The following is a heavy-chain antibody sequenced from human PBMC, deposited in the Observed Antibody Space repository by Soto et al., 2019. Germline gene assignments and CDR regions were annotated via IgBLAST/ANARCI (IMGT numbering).Heavy chain of an antibody. CDR2: IVPIFGTT. V-gene: IGHV1-69*13. CDR3: ARQDEGSYHSKHLYFYALDV. D-gene: IGHD3-16*02. CDR1: GGVFRRYA. J-gene: IGHJ6*02. Sequence: SVKVSCKVSGGVFRRYAISWVRQAPGQGLEWLGGIVPIFGTTNYAQKFQGRVTIVADESTSTAYMDLSSLRSDDTAVYYCARQDEGSYHSKHLYFYALDVWGQGTTVTVSS.